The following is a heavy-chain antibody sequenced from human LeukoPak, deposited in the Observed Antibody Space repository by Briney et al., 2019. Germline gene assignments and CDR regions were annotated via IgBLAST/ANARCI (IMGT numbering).Heavy chain of an antibody. J-gene: IGHJ3*02. CDR2: INHNGNVN. CDR1: GFTFSSYW. CDR3: ANRNSDDAFDI. V-gene: IGHV3-7*03. D-gene: IGHD1-14*01. Sequence: PGGSLRLSCAASGFTFSSYWMNWARQAPGKGLEWVASINHNGNVNYYVDSVKGRFTISRDNAKNSLYLQMSNLRAEDTAVYYCANRNSDDAFDIWGQGTMVTVSS.